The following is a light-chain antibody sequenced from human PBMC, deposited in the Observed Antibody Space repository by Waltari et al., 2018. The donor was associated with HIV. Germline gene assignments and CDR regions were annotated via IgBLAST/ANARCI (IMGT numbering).Light chain of an antibody. Sequence: SSGLTQDPAVSVALGQTVKITCQGDNLRTYYASWYQQKPGQAPVLVSYGKNKRPPEIPDRFSSSASRNTASLTITGAQAEDEADYYCKTRDRSGNLYVFGTGTTVTVL. V-gene: IGLV3-19*01. J-gene: IGLJ1*01. CDR1: NLRTYY. CDR2: GKN. CDR3: KTRDRSGNLYV.